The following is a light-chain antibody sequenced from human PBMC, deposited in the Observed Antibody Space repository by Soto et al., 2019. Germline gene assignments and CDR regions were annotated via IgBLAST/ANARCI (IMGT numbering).Light chain of an antibody. V-gene: IGKV1-5*03. CDR2: KAS. CDR1: QSISSW. CDR3: QQYTSYPWT. J-gene: IGKJ1*01. Sequence: DIQMTQSPSILSASVGDIVTITCRASQSISSWLAWYQQKPGKAPKLLIYKASTLKSGVPSRFSGSGSGTEFTLTISSLQPDDFATYYCQQYTSYPWTFGQGTKVDIK.